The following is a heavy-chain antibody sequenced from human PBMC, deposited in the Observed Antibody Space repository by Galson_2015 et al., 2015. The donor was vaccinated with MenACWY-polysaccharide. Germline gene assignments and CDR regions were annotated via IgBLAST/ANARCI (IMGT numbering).Heavy chain of an antibody. J-gene: IGHJ4*02. Sequence: SLRLSCAASGFTFGDSAMGWVRQAPGKGLEWVSAITEDSGDTYYADSVKGRLTISRDNSKNTLYLQMNNLRAEDTARYYCAKGSGPNLPYYFDCWGQGTLVTVSS. CDR3: AKGSGPNLPYYFDC. V-gene: IGHV3-23*01. CDR2: ITEDSGDT. D-gene: IGHD3-3*01. CDR1: GFTFGDSA.